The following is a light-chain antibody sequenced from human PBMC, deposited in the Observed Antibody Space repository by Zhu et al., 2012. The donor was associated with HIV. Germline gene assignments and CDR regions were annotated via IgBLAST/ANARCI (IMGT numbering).Light chain of an antibody. CDR3: QQYGSWAT. CDR1: QDVNRN. V-gene: IGKV3-15*01. CDR2: GAS. J-gene: IGKJ1*01. Sequence: EIVMTQSPATLSVSPGERVTLSCRASQDVNRNLVWYQQKPGQAPRLLIYGASTRATDVPARFSGSGSGTDFTLTINSLQSEDFAVYYCQQYGSWATFGQGPGWRSN.